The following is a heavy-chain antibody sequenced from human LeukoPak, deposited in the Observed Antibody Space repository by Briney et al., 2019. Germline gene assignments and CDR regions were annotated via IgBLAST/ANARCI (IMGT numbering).Heavy chain of an antibody. CDR3: ARGRDYYDSSSFFDY. CDR2: IYYSGST. D-gene: IGHD3-22*01. J-gene: IGHJ4*02. V-gene: IGHV4-59*01. Sequence: SEALSLTCTVSGGSISSYYWSWIRQPPGKGLEWIGYIYYSGSTNYNPSLKSRVTISVDTSKNRFSLKLNSVTAADTAVYYCARGRDYYDSSSFFDYWGQGALVTVSS. CDR1: GGSISSYY.